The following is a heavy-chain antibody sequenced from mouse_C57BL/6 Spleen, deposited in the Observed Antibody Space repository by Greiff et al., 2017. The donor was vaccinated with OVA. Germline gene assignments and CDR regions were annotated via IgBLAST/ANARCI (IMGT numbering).Heavy chain of an antibody. CDR2: IDPSDSET. CDR3: ARNYAMDY. CDR1: GYAFTSSW. V-gene: IGHV1-52*01. Sequence: VQLKQPGAELVRPGSSVKLSCKASGYAFTSSWMHWVKQRPIQGLEWIGNIDPSDSETHYNQKFKDKAPLTADKSSSTAYMQLSSLASYDSAVYDCARNYAMDYWGQGTSVTVSS. J-gene: IGHJ4*01.